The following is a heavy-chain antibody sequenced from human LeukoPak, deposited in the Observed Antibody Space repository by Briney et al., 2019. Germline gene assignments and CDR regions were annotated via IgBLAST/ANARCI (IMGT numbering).Heavy chain of an antibody. Sequence: GESLKISCNGSGYSFTSYWIGWVRQMPGKGLEWMGIIYPGDSDTRYSPSFQGQVTISADKSISTAYLQWSSLKASDTAMYYCARSGRSLAVDFDYWGQGTLVTVSS. CDR2: IYPGDSDT. J-gene: IGHJ4*02. CDR1: GYSFTSYW. D-gene: IGHD6-19*01. CDR3: ARSGRSLAVDFDY. V-gene: IGHV5-51*01.